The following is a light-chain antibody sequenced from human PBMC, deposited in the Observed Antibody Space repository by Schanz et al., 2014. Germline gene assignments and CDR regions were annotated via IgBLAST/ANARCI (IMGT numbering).Light chain of an antibody. V-gene: IGLV2-14*02. J-gene: IGLJ3*02. Sequence: QSALIQPASVSGSPGQSITISCTGTSSDVASYKLVSWYQQHPGKAPKLMIYEVTKRPSGVSNRFSGSKSGNTASLTVSGLQAEDEADYYCSSHTTDTTWLFGGGTKLTVL. CDR3: SSHTTDTTWL. CDR1: SSDVASYKL. CDR2: EVT.